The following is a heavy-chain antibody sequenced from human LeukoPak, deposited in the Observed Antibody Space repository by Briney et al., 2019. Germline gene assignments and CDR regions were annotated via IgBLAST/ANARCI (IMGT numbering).Heavy chain of an antibody. CDR1: GYTFTSYG. CDR2: ISAYNGNT. V-gene: IGHV1-18*01. J-gene: IGHJ3*02. Sequence: WASVKVSCKASGYTFTSYGISWVRQAPGQGLEWMGWISAYNGNTNYAQKLQGRVTMTTDTSTSTAYMELRSLRSDDTAVYYCARDWGRDGYNFDAFDIRGQGTMVTVSS. D-gene: IGHD5-24*01. CDR3: ARDWGRDGYNFDAFDI.